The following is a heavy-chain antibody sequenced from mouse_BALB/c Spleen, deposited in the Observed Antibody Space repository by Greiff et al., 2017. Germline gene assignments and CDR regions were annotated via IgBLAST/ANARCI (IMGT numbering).Heavy chain of an antibody. CDR1: GFTFSSYY. V-gene: IGHV5-6-2*01. CDR3: ARQEEVGAWFAY. Sequence: EVMLVESGGGLVKLGGSLKLSCAASGFTFSSYYMSWVRQTPEKRLELVAAINSNGGSTYYPDTVKGRFTISRDNAKNTLYLQMSSLKSEDTALYYCARQEEVGAWFAYWGQGTLVTVSA. J-gene: IGHJ3*01. CDR2: INSNGGST. D-gene: IGHD3-1*01.